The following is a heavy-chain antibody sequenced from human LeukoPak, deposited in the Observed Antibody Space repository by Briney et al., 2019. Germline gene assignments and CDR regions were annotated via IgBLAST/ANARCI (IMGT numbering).Heavy chain of an antibody. D-gene: IGHD2/OR15-2a*01. Sequence: SETLSLTCAVYGESFSGYYWNWIRQPPGKGLEWIGYIYYSGSTNYNPSLKSRVTISVDTSKNQFSLKLSSVTAADTAVYYCARVGPRILQSRDAFDIWGQGTMVTVSS. J-gene: IGHJ3*02. CDR3: ARVGPRILQSRDAFDI. CDR1: GESFSGYY. V-gene: IGHV4-59*01. CDR2: IYYSGST.